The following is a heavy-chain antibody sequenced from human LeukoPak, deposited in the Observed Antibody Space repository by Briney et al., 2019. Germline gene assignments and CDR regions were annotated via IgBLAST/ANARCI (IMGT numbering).Heavy chain of an antibody. D-gene: IGHD5-24*01. CDR3: ARGTRRDGYNY. J-gene: IGHJ4*02. Sequence: ASVKVSCKASGGVFTTYAISWVRQAPGQGLEWMGSIIPFLGTTNYAQKFQGRVTITADKSTSTAYMELSSLRSEDTAVYYCARGTRRDGYNYWGQGTLVTVSS. CDR1: GGVFTTYA. CDR2: IIPFLGTT. V-gene: IGHV1-69*04.